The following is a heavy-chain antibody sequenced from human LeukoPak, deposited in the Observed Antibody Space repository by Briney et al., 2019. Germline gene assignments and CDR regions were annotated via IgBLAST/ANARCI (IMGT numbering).Heavy chain of an antibody. Sequence: SSVKVSCKASGGTFRTFAINWVRQAPGKGLEWMGGIIPMINTPKYAQRFQGRVSITADESTSTGYTEVSSLRSEDTAVYYCAIFQGTYGDNDNDFWGQGTLVTVSS. J-gene: IGHJ4*02. CDR3: AIFQGTYGDNDNDF. V-gene: IGHV1-69*01. D-gene: IGHD4-17*01. CDR2: IIPMINTP. CDR1: GGTFRTFA.